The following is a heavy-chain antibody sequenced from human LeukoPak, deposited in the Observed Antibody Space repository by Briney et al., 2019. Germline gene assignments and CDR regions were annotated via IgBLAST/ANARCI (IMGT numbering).Heavy chain of an antibody. V-gene: IGHV4-39*01. J-gene: IGHJ5*02. CDR1: GGSINSDAYY. D-gene: IGHD1-14*01. CDR2: VHSSGST. Sequence: SETLSLTCTVFGGSINSDAYYWDWIRHSPGKGLEWIGNVHSSGSTYYTPSLRGRVTISVDTSRNQFSLRLSSVTAADTAVYYCARHPGRSNWFDTWGQGILVTVSS. CDR3: ARHPGRSNWFDT.